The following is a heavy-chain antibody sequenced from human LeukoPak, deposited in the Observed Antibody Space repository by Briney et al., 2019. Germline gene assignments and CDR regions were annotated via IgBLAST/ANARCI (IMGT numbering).Heavy chain of an antibody. CDR2: ISSSGSTI. CDR3: ARAPHFDWLLSVYFYMDV. Sequence: PGGSLRLSCAASGFTFSDYYMSWIRQAPGKGLEWVSYISSSGSTIYCADSVKGRFTISRDNAKNSLYLQMNSLRAEDTAVYYCARAPHFDWLLSVYFYMDVWGKGTTVTVSS. V-gene: IGHV3-11*04. J-gene: IGHJ6*03. D-gene: IGHD3-9*01. CDR1: GFTFSDYY.